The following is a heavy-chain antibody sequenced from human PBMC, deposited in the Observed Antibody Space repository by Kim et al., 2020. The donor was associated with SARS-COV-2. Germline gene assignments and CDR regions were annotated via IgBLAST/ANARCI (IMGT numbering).Heavy chain of an antibody. CDR1: GYTFTSYG. J-gene: IGHJ4*02. CDR2: ISAYNGNT. Sequence: ASVKVSCKASGYTFTSYGISWVRQAPGQGLEWMGWISAYNGNTNYAQKLQGRVTMTTDTSTSTAYMELRSLRSDDTAVYYCARGLWAGEYCSSTSCYNYFDYWGQGTLVTVSS. V-gene: IGHV1-18*04. D-gene: IGHD2-2*02. CDR3: ARGLWAGEYCSSTSCYNYFDY.